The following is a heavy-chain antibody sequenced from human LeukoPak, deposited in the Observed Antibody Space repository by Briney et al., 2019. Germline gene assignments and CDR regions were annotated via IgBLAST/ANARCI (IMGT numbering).Heavy chain of an antibody. CDR2: ISTYNGNT. V-gene: IGHV1-18*01. J-gene: IGHJ6*03. D-gene: IGHD6-19*01. Sequence: ASVKVSCKASGYTFTNYGISWVRQAPGQGLEWMGWISTYNGNTNYAQKLQGRVSMTTDTSTSTAYMDLRSLRSDYTAVYYCARDLRYSSVWSASGMDVWGKGTTVTISS. CDR1: GYTFTNYG. CDR3: ARDLRYSSVWSASGMDV.